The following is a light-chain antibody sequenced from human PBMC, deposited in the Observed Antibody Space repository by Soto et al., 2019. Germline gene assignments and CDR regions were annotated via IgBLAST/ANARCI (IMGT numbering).Light chain of an antibody. CDR1: QSVSSD. CDR2: GAS. Sequence: EIVMTQSPATLSVSPGERATLSCRASQSVSSDLAWYHQKPGQAPRLLIYGASTRATGIPARFSGSGSGTEFTLTINSLQSEDFAVYYCPQYNNRPRTFGQGTKVDIK. J-gene: IGKJ1*01. V-gene: IGKV3-15*01. CDR3: PQYNNRPRT.